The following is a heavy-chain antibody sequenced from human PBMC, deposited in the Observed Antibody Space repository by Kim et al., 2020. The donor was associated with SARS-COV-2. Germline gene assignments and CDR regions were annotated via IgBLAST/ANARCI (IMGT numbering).Heavy chain of an antibody. CDR2: IYYSGST. D-gene: IGHD1-26*01. CDR3: ARQTKRGIVGATQGEIDY. Sequence: SETLSLTCTVSGGSISSSSYYWGWIRQPPGKGLEWIGSIYYSGSTYYNPSLKSRVTISVDTSKNQFSLKLSSVTAADTAVYYCARQTKRGIVGATQGEIDYWGQGTLVTVSS. V-gene: IGHV4-39*01. J-gene: IGHJ4*02. CDR1: GGSISSSSYY.